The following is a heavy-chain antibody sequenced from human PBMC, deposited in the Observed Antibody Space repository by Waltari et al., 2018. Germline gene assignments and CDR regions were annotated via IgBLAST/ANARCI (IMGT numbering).Heavy chain of an antibody. V-gene: IGHV3-74*01. CDR2: INKNGDAT. Sequence: EVNLVESGGGLVQPGGSLRLSCAASGSSFSGSWMHWVRQAPGKGLVWVSRINKNGDATSYADSVKGRFTISKDNAKNTLYLEMNSLRAEDTAVYYCARSGGYIDYWGQGTLVTVSS. D-gene: IGHD2-15*01. CDR1: GSSFSGSW. J-gene: IGHJ4*02. CDR3: ARSGGYIDY.